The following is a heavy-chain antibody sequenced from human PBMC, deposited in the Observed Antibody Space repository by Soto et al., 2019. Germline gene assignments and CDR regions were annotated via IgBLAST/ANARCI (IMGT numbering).Heavy chain of an antibody. CDR3: ARGDILTGYYRIPVQYYLDY. Sequence: PSETLSLTCAVYGGSFSGYYWSWIRQPPGKGLEWIGEINHSGSTNYNPSLKSRVTISVDTSKNQFSLKLSSVTAADTAVYYCARGDILTGYYRIPVQYYLDYWGQGTLVTVSS. CDR2: INHSGST. J-gene: IGHJ4*02. D-gene: IGHD3-9*01. CDR1: GGSFSGYY. V-gene: IGHV4-34*01.